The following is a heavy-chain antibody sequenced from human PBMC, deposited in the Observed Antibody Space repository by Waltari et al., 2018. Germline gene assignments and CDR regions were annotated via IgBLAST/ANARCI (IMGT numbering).Heavy chain of an antibody. Sequence: QVRLQESGPGLVKPSETLSLTCTVSGGSISSYYWSWIRQPPGKGLAWIGYIYYSGSTNYHPSLKSRVTISVDTSKNQFSLKLSSVTAADTAVYYCAREGVGWNYVAVPHRGDAFDIWGQGTMVTVSS. D-gene: IGHD1-7*01. CDR1: GGSISSYY. CDR2: IYYSGST. CDR3: AREGVGWNYVAVPHRGDAFDI. J-gene: IGHJ3*02. V-gene: IGHV4-59*01.